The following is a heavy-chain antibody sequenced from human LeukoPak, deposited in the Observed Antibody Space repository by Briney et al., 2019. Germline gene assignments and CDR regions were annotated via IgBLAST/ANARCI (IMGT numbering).Heavy chain of an antibody. Sequence: GGSLRLSCAASGFTFSSYGMHWVRQAPGKGLEWVAVISYDGSNKYYADSVKGRFTISRDNSKNTLYLQMNSLRVEDTAVYYCAKATSVTTLFDYWGQGTLVTVSS. J-gene: IGHJ4*02. V-gene: IGHV3-30*18. CDR2: ISYDGSNK. CDR1: GFTFSSYG. D-gene: IGHD4-17*01. CDR3: AKATSVTTLFDY.